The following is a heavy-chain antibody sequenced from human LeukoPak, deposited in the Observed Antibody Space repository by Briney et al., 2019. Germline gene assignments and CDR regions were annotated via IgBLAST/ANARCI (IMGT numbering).Heavy chain of an antibody. J-gene: IGHJ3*02. CDR1: GGTFSSYA. CDR3: AIQREIGAFDI. V-gene: IGHV1-69*01. Sequence: SVKVSCRASGGTFSSYAISWVRQAPGQGLEWMGGIIPIFGTANYAQKFQGRVTITADESTSTAYMELSSLRSEDTAVYYCAIQREIGAFDIWGQGTMVTVSS. CDR2: IIPIFGTA.